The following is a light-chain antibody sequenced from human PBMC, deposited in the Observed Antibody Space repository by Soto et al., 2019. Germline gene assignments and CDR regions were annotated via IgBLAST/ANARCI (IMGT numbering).Light chain of an antibody. J-gene: IGKJ1*01. CDR1: QSVTSN. CDR3: QQYGSSPSWT. V-gene: IGKV3-20*01. Sequence: EIVLTQSPATLSLSPGERATLSCRASQSVTSNLAWYQQKPGQAPRFLIYDASSRATGIPDRFSGSGSGTDFTLTISRLEPEDFAVYYCQQYGSSPSWTFGQGTKVDIK. CDR2: DAS.